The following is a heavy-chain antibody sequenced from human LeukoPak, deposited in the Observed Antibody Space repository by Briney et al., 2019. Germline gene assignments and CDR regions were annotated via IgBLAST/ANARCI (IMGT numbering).Heavy chain of an antibody. V-gene: IGHV3-30*18. CDR3: AKDVPEHSSVLLQDYGGFDY. CDR1: GLTFSNYG. D-gene: IGHD6-19*01. CDR2: ISYDGSKK. Sequence: GSLRLSCAASGLTFSNYGMNWVRQAPGKGLEWVAVISYDGSKKYYADSVMGRFTISRDNSKNTLYLQMNSLRAEDTAVYYCAKDVPEHSSVLLQDYGGFDYWGQGTLVTVSS. J-gene: IGHJ4*02.